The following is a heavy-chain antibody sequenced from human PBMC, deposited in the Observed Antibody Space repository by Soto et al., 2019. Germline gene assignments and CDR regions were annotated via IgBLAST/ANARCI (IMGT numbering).Heavy chain of an antibody. CDR1: GFTFSSYA. D-gene: IGHD3-10*01. J-gene: IGHJ4*02. CDR3: AKFYYGSGGYFDY. Sequence: EVQLLESGGGLVQPGGSLRLSCAASGFTFSSYAMSWVRQAPGKGLEWVSAISGSGDSTYYADSVNGRFTISRDSSKNTLYLQMNSLRAEYTAGYYCAKFYYGSGGYFDYWGQGTLVTVSS. V-gene: IGHV3-23*01. CDR2: ISGSGDST.